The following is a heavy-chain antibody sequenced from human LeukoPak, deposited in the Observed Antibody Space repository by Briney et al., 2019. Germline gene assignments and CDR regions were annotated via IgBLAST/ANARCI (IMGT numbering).Heavy chain of an antibody. V-gene: IGHV3-23*01. J-gene: IGHJ4*02. CDR1: GFTLSSFG. Sequence: GGSLRLSCAAPGFTLSSFGMSWVRQAPGKGLEWVSAISGSGGRTYYADAVKGRFTVSRDISKNTVSLQMNRLRADDTAMYHCAKDRFYDILTGYPDYWGQGTLVTVSS. CDR3: AKDRFYDILTGYPDY. CDR2: ISGSGGRT. D-gene: IGHD3-9*01.